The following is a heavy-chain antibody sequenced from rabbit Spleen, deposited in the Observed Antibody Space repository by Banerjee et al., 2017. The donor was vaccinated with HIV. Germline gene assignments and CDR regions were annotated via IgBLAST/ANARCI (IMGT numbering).Heavy chain of an antibody. CDR1: GFSFSVSYY. CDR3: ARGSAAMTMVITGFYFTL. Sequence: QSLEESGGGLVQLEGSLTLTCTASGFSFSVSYYLCWVRQAPGKGLECIACIYGGSGGSTWYASWAKGRFTISKTSSTTVTLQLTSLTVADTATYFCARGSAAMTMVITGFYFTLWGQGTLVTVS. J-gene: IGHJ4*01. CDR2: IYGGSGGST. V-gene: IGHV1S40*01. D-gene: IGHD2-1*01.